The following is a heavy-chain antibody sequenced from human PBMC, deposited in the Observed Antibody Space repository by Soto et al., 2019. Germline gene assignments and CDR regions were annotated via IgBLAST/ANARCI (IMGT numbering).Heavy chain of an antibody. Sequence: PSETLSLTCAVSGYSISSGYYWGWIRQPPGKGLEWIGSIYHSGSTYYNPSLKSRVTISVDTSKNQFSLKLSSVTAADTAVYYCARPGTYYYDSSGYYYSNGPWSSFDIWGQGTMVT. D-gene: IGHD3-22*01. CDR3: ARPGTYYYDSSGYYYSNGPWSSFDI. CDR2: IYHSGST. J-gene: IGHJ3*02. V-gene: IGHV4-38-2*01. CDR1: GYSISSGYY.